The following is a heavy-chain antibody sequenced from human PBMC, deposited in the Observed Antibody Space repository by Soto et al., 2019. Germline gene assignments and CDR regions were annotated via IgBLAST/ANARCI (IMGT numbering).Heavy chain of an antibody. CDR2: ISGSGGST. J-gene: IGHJ4*02. CDR3: AKDLGPHGSGSSPPCFDY. Sequence: GGSLRLSCAASGFTFSSYAMSWVRQAPGKGLEWVSAISGSGGSTYYADSVKGRFTISRDNSKNTLYLQMNSLRAEDTAVYYCAKDLGPHGSGSSPPCFDYWGQGTLVTVSS. CDR1: GFTFSSYA. V-gene: IGHV3-23*01. D-gene: IGHD3-10*01.